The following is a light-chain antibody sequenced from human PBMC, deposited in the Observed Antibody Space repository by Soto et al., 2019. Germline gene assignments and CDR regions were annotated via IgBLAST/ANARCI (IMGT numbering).Light chain of an antibody. J-gene: IGKJ1*01. Sequence: DIQMTQSPSTLSASVGDRVTITCRASQSISSWLAWYQQKPGKAPKLLIYKASSLESGVPSRFSGSGSRTEFTLTISSLQPDDFETYYCQQYNSYPWTFGQGTKVEIK. CDR3: QQYNSYPWT. V-gene: IGKV1-5*03. CDR1: QSISSW. CDR2: KAS.